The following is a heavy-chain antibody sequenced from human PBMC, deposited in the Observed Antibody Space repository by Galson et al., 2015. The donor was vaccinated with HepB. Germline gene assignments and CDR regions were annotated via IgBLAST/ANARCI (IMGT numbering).Heavy chain of an antibody. V-gene: IGHV4-59*08. CDR2: IYYSGST. CDR1: GGSISSYY. D-gene: IGHD3-9*01. J-gene: IGHJ4*02. Sequence: ETLSLTCTVSGGSISSYYWSWIRQPPGKGLEWIGYIYYSGSTNYNPSLKSRVTISVDTSKNQFSLKLSSVTAADTAVYYCARRSYFANPYDYWGQGTLVTVSS. CDR3: ARRSYFANPYDY.